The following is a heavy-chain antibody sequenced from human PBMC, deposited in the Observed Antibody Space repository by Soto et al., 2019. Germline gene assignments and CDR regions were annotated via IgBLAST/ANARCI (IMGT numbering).Heavy chain of an antibody. CDR3: ARIYGSGTYPGWCGMDV. CDR2: IYYNGRT. Sequence: QLQLQESGPGLVKPSETLSLTCSVSGGSISFATAYWGWIRQSPGKGLEWLGTIYYNGRTYYNPSLQSRVTLSVDTSKNQFSLNLSSVTAADTAVYFCARIYGSGTYPGWCGMDVWGQGTTVTVSS. J-gene: IGHJ6*02. D-gene: IGHD3-10*01. CDR1: GGSISFATAY. V-gene: IGHV4-39*01.